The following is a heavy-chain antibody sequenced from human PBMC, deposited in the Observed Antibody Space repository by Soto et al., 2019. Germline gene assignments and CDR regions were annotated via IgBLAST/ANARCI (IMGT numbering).Heavy chain of an antibody. Sequence: EVQLVESGGGLVQPGRSLRLSCAASGFTFDDYAMHWVRQAPGKGLEWVSGISWNSGSIGYADSVKGRFTISRDNAKNSLYLQMNSLRAEDTALYYCAKADTDYYDSSGYYYYFDYWGQGTLVTVSS. V-gene: IGHV3-9*01. CDR2: ISWNSGSI. CDR3: AKADTDYYDSSGYYYYFDY. D-gene: IGHD3-22*01. CDR1: GFTFDDYA. J-gene: IGHJ4*02.